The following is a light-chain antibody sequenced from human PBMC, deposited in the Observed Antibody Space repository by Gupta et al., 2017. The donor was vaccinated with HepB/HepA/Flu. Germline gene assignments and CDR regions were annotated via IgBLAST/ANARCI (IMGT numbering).Light chain of an antibody. CDR2: AAS. V-gene: IGKV1-8*01. Sequence: IRMTQSPSSFSASTGDRVTITCRASQGISSYLAWYQQKPGKAPKLLIYAASTLQSGVPSRFSGSGSGTDFTLTISCLQSEDFATYYCQQYDSYRLTFGGGTKVEIK. CDR3: QQYDSYRLT. CDR1: QGISSY. J-gene: IGKJ4*01.